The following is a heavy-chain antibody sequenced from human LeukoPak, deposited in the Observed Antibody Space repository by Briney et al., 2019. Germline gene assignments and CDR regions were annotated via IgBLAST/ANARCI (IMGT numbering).Heavy chain of an antibody. Sequence: GNSLKISCKGSGYTFTNYFIGWVRQMPGKGLECLGIIYLYDSDTSNRPSFQGHVTFSVDNPISTAYLQWSSLKASDTAMYYFARYRWDGMDVWGQGTTVSV. J-gene: IGHJ6*02. D-gene: IGHD4-23*01. CDR1: GYTFTNYF. V-gene: IGHV5-51*04. CDR2: IYLYDSDT. CDR3: ARYRWDGMDV.